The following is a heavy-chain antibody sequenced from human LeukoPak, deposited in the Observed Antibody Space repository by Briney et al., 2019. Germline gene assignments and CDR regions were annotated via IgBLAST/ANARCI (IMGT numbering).Heavy chain of an antibody. D-gene: IGHD2-15*01. V-gene: IGHV3-15*01. Sequence: GGSLRLSCTASGFTFGDYALSWFRQAPGKGLEWVGRIKSKTDGGTTDYAAPVKGRFTISRDDSKNTLYLQMNSLKTEDTAVYYCTTEGLPSGFDYWGQGTLVTVSS. CDR2: IKSKTDGGTT. CDR3: TTEGLPSGFDY. CDR1: GFTFGDYA. J-gene: IGHJ4*02.